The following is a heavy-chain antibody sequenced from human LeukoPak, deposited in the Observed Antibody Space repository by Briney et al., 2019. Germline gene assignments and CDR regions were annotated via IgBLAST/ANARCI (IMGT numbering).Heavy chain of an antibody. J-gene: IGHJ4*02. CDR1: GFTFGSYW. Sequence: PGGSLRLSCEASGFTFGSYWMTWVRQAPGKGLEWVSAISGSGGSTYYADSVKGRFTISRDNSKNTLYLQMNSLRAEDTAVYYCAVRYNWNMNSFDYWGQGTLVTVSS. CDR3: AVRYNWNMNSFDY. D-gene: IGHD1/OR15-1a*01. V-gene: IGHV3-23*01. CDR2: ISGSGGST.